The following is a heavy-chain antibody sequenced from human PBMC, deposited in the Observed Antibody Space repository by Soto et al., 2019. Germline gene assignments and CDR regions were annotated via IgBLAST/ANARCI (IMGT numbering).Heavy chain of an antibody. CDR1: GFTFSSYA. V-gene: IGHV3-30-3*01. D-gene: IGHD2-21*02. J-gene: IGHJ3*02. CDR3: ARDKVVTGVVVTATSAFDI. Sequence: QVQLVESGGGVVQPGRSLRLSCAASGFTFSSYAMHWVRQAPGKGLEWVAVISYDGSNKYYADSVKGRFTISRDNSKNTLYLQMNSLRAEDTAVYYCARDKVVTGVVVTATSAFDIWGQGTMVTVSS. CDR2: ISYDGSNK.